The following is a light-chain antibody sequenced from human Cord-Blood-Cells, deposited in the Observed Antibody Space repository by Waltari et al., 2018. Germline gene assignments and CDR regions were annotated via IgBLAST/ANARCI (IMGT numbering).Light chain of an antibody. Sequence: DIQMTQSPSSLSASVGDRVTITCQASQDISHYLTWYQQNPGKAPKLLIYDAANLETGVPSRFSGSGSGTDFTCTISSLQPEDIATYYCQQYDNLLIFTFGPGTKVDIK. CDR2: DAA. CDR3: QQYDNLLIFT. J-gene: IGKJ3*01. V-gene: IGKV1-33*01. CDR1: QDISHY.